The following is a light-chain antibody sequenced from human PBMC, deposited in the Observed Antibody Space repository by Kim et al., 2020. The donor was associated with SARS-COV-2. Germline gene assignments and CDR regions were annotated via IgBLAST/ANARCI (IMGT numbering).Light chain of an antibody. CDR1: KLGDKY. CDR2: QDT. Sequence: SPRQTARITCSGDKLGDKYVCWYQQKPVQSPVLVIYQDTKRPAGIPERFSGSNSGNTATLTISGTQAMDEADYYCQAWDSSTAVFGGGTKLTVL. V-gene: IGLV3-1*01. CDR3: QAWDSSTAV. J-gene: IGLJ2*01.